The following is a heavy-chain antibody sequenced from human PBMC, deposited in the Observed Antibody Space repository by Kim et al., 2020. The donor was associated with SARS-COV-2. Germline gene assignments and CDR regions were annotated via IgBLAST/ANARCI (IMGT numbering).Heavy chain of an antibody. CDR2: IFYSGYT. CDR3: ARDGGYPLGAFDI. CDR1: GASISSYY. D-gene: IGHD5-18*01. V-gene: IGHV4-59*01. Sequence: SETLSLTCPVSGASISSYYWSWIRQPPGKGLEWIGHIFYSGYTNYNPSLKSRVTISVDTSKNHFSLRLTSVTAADTAVYYCARDGGYPLGAFDIWGQGT. J-gene: IGHJ3*02.